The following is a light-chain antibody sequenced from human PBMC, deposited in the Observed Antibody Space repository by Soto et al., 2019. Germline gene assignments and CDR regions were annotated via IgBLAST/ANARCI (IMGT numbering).Light chain of an antibody. CDR1: QSLLHSNGYNY. J-gene: IGKJ2*01. Sequence: DFVMTQSPLSLPVTPGEPASISCRSSQSLLHSNGYNYLDWYLQKPGQSPQLLIYLGSNRASGVPYRFSGSGSGTDFTLKISRVEAEDVGVYYCMQALQTPPYTFGQGTKLEIK. CDR2: LGS. CDR3: MQALQTPPYT. V-gene: IGKV2-28*01.